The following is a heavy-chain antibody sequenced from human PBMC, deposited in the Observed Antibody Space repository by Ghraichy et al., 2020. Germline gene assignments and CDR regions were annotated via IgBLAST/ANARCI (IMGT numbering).Heavy chain of an antibody. Sequence: GGSLRLSCAASGFTFSTYSMHWVRQAPGKGLEWVSLISHDGNNNYSAASVKGRFTISRDNSKNTLYLLMNSLRAEDSAVYYCARERPLYDYFDNTGEYIGQFDNWGQGTLVTVSA. J-gene: IGHJ4*02. CDR2: ISHDGNNN. CDR1: GFTFSTYS. CDR3: ARERPLYDYFDNTGEYIGQFDN. D-gene: IGHD3-16*01. V-gene: IGHV3-30-3*01.